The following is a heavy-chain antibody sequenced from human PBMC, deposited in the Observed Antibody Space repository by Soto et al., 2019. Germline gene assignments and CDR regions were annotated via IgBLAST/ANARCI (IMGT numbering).Heavy chain of an antibody. CDR3: AGRSYTAIEKVDY. V-gene: IGHV4-34*01. Sequence: QVQLQQWGAGLLKPSETLSLTCAVYGGSFSGYYWSWIRQPPGKGLEWIGEINHSGSTDYNPSLKSRVTISVDTSKNQFSLKLSSVTAADTAVYYCAGRSYTAIEKVDYWGQGTLVTVSS. D-gene: IGHD5-18*01. CDR1: GGSFSGYY. J-gene: IGHJ4*02. CDR2: INHSGST.